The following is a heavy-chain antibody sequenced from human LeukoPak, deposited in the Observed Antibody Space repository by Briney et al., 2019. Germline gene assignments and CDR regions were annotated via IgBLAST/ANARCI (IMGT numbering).Heavy chain of an antibody. Sequence: PGGSLRLSCAASGFTFSSYAMSWVRQAPGKGLEWVSSITSSYSIFYADSVKGRFTISRDNAKNSLYLQMNSLRAEDTAVYFCARTPGDLWSWHDYWGQGTLVTVSA. CDR1: GFTFSSYA. D-gene: IGHD4-17*01. J-gene: IGHJ4*02. V-gene: IGHV3-69-1*01. CDR2: ITSSYSI. CDR3: ARTPGDLWSWHDY.